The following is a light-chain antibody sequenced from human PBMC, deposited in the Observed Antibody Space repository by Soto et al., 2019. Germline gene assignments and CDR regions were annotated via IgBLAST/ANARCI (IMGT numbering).Light chain of an antibody. CDR1: SSDVGGYNY. CDR3: SSYTSSSVV. Sequence: QSALTQPASVSGSPGQSITISCTGTSSDVGGYNYVSWYQQHPGKDPKLMIYEVSDRPSGVSNRFSGSKSGNTASLTISGLQAEDEADYYCSSYTSSSVVFGGGTKVTVL. J-gene: IGLJ2*01. V-gene: IGLV2-14*01. CDR2: EVS.